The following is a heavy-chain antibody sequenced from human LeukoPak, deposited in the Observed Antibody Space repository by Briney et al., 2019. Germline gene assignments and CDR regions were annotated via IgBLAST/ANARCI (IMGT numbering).Heavy chain of an antibody. Sequence: GGSLRLSCAASGFIFSSYSMNWVRQAPGKGLEWISFISSVSSTIFYADSVKGRFNISRDNSRNMLYLQMNSLRHEDTAVYYCAKAAYYDSSGYSGGQGSLVTVSS. CDR2: ISSVSSTI. CDR1: GFIFSSYS. V-gene: IGHV3-48*02. CDR3: AKAAYYDSSGYS. J-gene: IGHJ4*02. D-gene: IGHD3-22*01.